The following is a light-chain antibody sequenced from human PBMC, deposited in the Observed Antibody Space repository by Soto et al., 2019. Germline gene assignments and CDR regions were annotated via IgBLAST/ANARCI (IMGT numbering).Light chain of an antibody. Sequence: ELVLTQSPGTLPLSPGERATLSCRASQSVSSSVLAWYQQNPGQAPRLLIYVASSRATGIPDRFSGSGSGTDFTLTISRLEPEDVAVYYCQQYDSSPLNFGGSTNVEIK. CDR3: QQYDSSPLN. V-gene: IGKV3-20*01. CDR1: QSVSSSV. J-gene: IGKJ4*01. CDR2: VAS.